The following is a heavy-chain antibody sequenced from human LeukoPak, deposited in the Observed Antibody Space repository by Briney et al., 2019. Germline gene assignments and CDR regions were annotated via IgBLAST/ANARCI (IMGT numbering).Heavy chain of an antibody. CDR2: IYYSGRT. J-gene: IGHJ4*02. CDR3: ARGPPKEGLFDY. D-gene: IGHD3/OR15-3a*01. CDR1: GGSISSYY. Sequence: SETLSLTCTDSGGSISSYYWSWIRQPPGKGLEWLGYIYYSGRTNYNPSLKSRVTISVDTSKNQFSLKLSSVTAADTAVYYCARGPPKEGLFDYWGQGTLVTVSS. V-gene: IGHV4-59*01.